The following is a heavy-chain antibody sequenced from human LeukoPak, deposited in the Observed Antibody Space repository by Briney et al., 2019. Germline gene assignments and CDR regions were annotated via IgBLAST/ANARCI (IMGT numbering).Heavy chain of an antibody. Sequence: SVKVSCKASGGTFSNYAISWVRQAPGQGLEWMGGIIPIFGTANYAQKFQGRVTMTEDTSTDTAYMELSSLRSDDTAVYYCTTGKIYCSTTSCSDDYWGQGTLVTVSS. V-gene: IGHV1-69*06. CDR1: GGTFSNYA. CDR3: TTGKIYCSTTSCSDDY. D-gene: IGHD2-2*01. J-gene: IGHJ4*02. CDR2: IIPIFGTA.